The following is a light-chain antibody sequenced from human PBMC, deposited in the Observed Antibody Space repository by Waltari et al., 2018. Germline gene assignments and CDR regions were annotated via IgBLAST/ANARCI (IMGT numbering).Light chain of an antibody. CDR2: DAS. J-gene: IGKJ2*04. CDR3: QQRTEYTWS. Sequence: EIVLTQSPVTLSLSPGERATLSCRASQSIRDSIAWYQQKPAQAPRLLFYDASNRAPGTPARFSGSGSGTDFTLTSSSLEPEDCAVSYCQQRTEYTWSFGQGTRLEIK. V-gene: IGKV3-11*01. CDR1: QSIRDS.